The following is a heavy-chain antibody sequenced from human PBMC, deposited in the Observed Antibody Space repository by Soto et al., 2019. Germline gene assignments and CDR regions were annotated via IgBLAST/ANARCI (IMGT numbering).Heavy chain of an antibody. J-gene: IGHJ5*02. CDR3: ARGHTYYYDTHPAPNNWFDP. CDR1: GGSFSGYY. V-gene: IGHV4-34*01. CDR2: IDHSGST. Sequence: SETRSLTCAVYGGSFSGYYWTWIRQPPGTGLEWIGEIDHSGSTNYNPSLKSRVTMSVDTSKNQFSLKLSSVTAADTAVYYCARGHTYYYDTHPAPNNWFDPWGQGTLVTVSS. D-gene: IGHD3-22*01.